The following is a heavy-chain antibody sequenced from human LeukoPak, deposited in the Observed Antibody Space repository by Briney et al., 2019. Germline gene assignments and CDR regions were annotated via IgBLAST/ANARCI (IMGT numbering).Heavy chain of an antibody. D-gene: IGHD6-19*01. CDR1: GSTFSSYG. CDR3: ARDLGSSGWFFY. CDR2: IWYDGSNK. Sequence: GGSLRLSCAASGSTFSSYGMHWVRQAPGKGLEWVAVIWYDGSNKYYADSVKGRFTISRDSSKNTLYLQMNSLRAEDTAVYYCARDLGSSGWFFYWGQGTLVTVSS. J-gene: IGHJ4*02. V-gene: IGHV3-33*01.